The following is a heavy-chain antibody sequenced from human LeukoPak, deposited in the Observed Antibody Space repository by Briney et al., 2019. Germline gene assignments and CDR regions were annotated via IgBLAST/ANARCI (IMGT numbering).Heavy chain of an antibody. J-gene: IGHJ4*02. Sequence: RGSLRLSCAASGFTFSSYAMSWVRQAPGKGLEWVSAISGSGGSTYYADSVKGRFTISRDNSKNTLYLQMNSLRAEDTAVYYCAKAFGRFGVVISPSYWGQGTLVTVSS. CDR3: AKAFGRFGVVISPSY. CDR1: GFTFSSYA. CDR2: ISGSGGST. V-gene: IGHV3-23*01. D-gene: IGHD3-3*01.